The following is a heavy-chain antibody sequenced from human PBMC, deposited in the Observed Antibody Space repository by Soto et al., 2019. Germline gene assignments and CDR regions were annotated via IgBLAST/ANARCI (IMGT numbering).Heavy chain of an antibody. J-gene: IGHJ6*02. Sequence: QVQLVQSGAEVKKPGSSVKVSCKASGGTFSTYAISWVRQAPGQGLEWMGGIIPMFGTANYAQKFQGRVTITADESTSRAYMELSSLRFEDMSVFYCAGRYCISSSCYLYGMDVWGQGTTVTVSS. V-gene: IGHV1-69*12. CDR1: GGTFSTYA. D-gene: IGHD2-15*01. CDR2: IIPMFGTA. CDR3: AGRYCISSSCYLYGMDV.